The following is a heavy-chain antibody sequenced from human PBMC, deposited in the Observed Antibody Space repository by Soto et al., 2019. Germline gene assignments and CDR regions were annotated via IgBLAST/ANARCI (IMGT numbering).Heavy chain of an antibody. Sequence: QITLKEAGPTLVKPTQTLTLTCSFSGFSLITSGVGVGWIRQPPGKALEWLALIYWDDDNGYSTSLRSRLSITKDTSRNQVVLTMTNMDPADTATYYCAHTMAPRTFDYWGQGTLVTVSS. V-gene: IGHV2-5*02. CDR3: AHTMAPRTFDY. J-gene: IGHJ4*02. CDR1: GFSLITSGVG. D-gene: IGHD1-7*01. CDR2: IYWDDDN.